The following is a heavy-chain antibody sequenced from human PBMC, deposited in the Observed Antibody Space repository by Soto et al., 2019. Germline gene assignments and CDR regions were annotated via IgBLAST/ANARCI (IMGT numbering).Heavy chain of an antibody. CDR1: GCTCSSYG. J-gene: IGHJ6*01. CDR3: AKDSVDGDYVYGGYYGMDV. CDR2: ISGSGGST. D-gene: IGHD4-17*01. V-gene: IGHV3-23*01. Sequence: VRFLRLSCTAAGCTCSSYGIRCVRQTPGKGLEWVSAISGSGGSTYYADSVKGRFTISRDNSKNTLYLQMNSLRAEDTAVYYCAKDSVDGDYVYGGYYGMDVWGQGTTVT.